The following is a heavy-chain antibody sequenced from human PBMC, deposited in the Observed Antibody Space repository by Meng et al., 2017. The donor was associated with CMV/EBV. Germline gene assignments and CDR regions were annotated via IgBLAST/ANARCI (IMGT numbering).Heavy chain of an antibody. D-gene: IGHD4-17*01. CDR3: ARGPEVDYGDYVGLDY. Sequence: QGQLPEPGPGLGKPPGTLSPPCTVSGGSISSYYWSWIRQPAGKGLEWIGRIYTSGSTNYNPSLKSRVTMSVDTSKNQFSLKLSSVTAADTAVYYCARGPEVDYGDYVGLDYWGQGTLVTVSS. CDR1: GGSISSYY. J-gene: IGHJ4*02. CDR2: IYTSGST. V-gene: IGHV4-4*07.